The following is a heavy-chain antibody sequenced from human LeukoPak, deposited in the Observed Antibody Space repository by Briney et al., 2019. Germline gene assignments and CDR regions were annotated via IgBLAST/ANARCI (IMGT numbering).Heavy chain of an antibody. V-gene: IGHV3-33*01. CDR2: IWYDGSNK. Sequence: PGGSLRLSCAASGFTFSSYGMHWVRQAPGKGLEWVAVIWYDGSNKYYADSVKGRFTISRDNSKNTLYLQMNSLKTEDTAVYYCTTDATWIQLWLPYDYWGQGTLVTVSS. CDR1: GFTFSSYG. D-gene: IGHD5-18*01. J-gene: IGHJ4*02. CDR3: TTDATWIQLWLPYDY.